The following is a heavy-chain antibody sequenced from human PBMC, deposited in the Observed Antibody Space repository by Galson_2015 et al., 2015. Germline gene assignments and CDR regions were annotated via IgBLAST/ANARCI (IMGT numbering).Heavy chain of an antibody. Sequence: QSGAEVTKPGESLKISCKGSGYSFTSYWIGWVRQMPGKGLEWMGIIYPGDSDTRYSPSFQGQVTISADKSISTAYLQWSSLKASDTAMYYCARRINRPQARGAFDIWGQGTMVTVSS. V-gene: IGHV5-51*01. CDR1: GYSFTSYW. J-gene: IGHJ3*02. CDR3: ARRINRPQARGAFDI. CDR2: IYPGDSDT. D-gene: IGHD3-16*01.